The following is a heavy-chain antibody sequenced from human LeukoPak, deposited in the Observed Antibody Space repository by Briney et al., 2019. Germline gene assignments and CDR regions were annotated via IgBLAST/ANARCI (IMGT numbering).Heavy chain of an antibody. J-gene: IGHJ4*02. CDR3: ARVPYYYDSSGYRYFDY. V-gene: IGHV1-69*13. D-gene: IGHD3-22*01. Sequence: GASVKVSCKASGGTFSSYAISWVRQAPGQGLEWMGGIIPIFGTANYAQKFQGRVTITADESTSTAYMELSSLRSEDTAVYYCARVPYYYDSSGYRYFDYWGQGTLVTVSS. CDR1: GGTFSSYA. CDR2: IIPIFGTA.